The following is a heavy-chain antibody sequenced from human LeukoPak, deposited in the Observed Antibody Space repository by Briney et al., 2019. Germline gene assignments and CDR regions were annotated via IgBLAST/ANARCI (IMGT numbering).Heavy chain of an antibody. D-gene: IGHD3-3*01. Sequence: SVKVSCKASGGTFSSYAISWVRQAPGQGLKWMGGIIPIFGTANYAQKFQGRVTITTDESTSTAYMELSSLRSEDTAVYYCATTTYYDFWSGLKNWFDPWGQGTLVTVSS. J-gene: IGHJ5*02. CDR1: GGTFSSYA. CDR2: IIPIFGTA. CDR3: ATTTYYDFWSGLKNWFDP. V-gene: IGHV1-69*05.